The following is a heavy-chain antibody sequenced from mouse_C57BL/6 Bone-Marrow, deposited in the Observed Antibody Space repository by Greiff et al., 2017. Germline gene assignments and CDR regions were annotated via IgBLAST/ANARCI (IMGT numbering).Heavy chain of an antibody. J-gene: IGHJ1*03. CDR1: GFTFSDYG. CDR2: ISNLAYSI. V-gene: IGHV5-15*01. Sequence: EVKLVESGGGLVQPGGSLKLSCAASGFTFSDYGMAWVRQAPRKGPEWVAFISNLAYSIYYADTVTGRFTISRENAKNTLYLEMSSLRSEDTAMYYCARHNYYGSSSWYFDVWGTGTTGTVSS. CDR3: ARHNYYGSSSWYFDV. D-gene: IGHD1-1*01.